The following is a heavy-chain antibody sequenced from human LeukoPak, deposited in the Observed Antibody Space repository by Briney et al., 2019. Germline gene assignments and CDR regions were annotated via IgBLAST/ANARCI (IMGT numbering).Heavy chain of an antibody. V-gene: IGHV3-33*06. CDR1: GFTFSSYG. Sequence: PGGSLRLSCAASGFTFSSYGMHWARQAPGKGLEWVAVIWYDGSNKYYADSVKGRFTISRDNSKNTLYLQMNSLRAEDTAVYYCAKAGRDGYNYEVWDFGYWGQGTLVTVSS. D-gene: IGHD5-24*01. CDR3: AKAGRDGYNYEVWDFGY. CDR2: IWYDGSNK. J-gene: IGHJ4*02.